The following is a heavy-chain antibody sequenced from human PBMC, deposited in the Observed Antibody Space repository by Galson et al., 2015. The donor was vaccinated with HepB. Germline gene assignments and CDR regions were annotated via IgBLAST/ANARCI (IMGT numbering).Heavy chain of an antibody. Sequence: SLRLSCAVSGVTFSSSAMSWVRQAPGKGLEWVSTIDISGGRANYADSVKGRFTISRDNARNPLYLQMDSLRAEDTAVYYCARGADCYDNSGYPHSYYYFDFWGQGTLVTVSS. CDR1: GVTFSSSA. CDR3: ARGADCYDNSGYPHSYYYFDF. V-gene: IGHV3-23*01. D-gene: IGHD3-22*01. J-gene: IGHJ4*02. CDR2: IDISGGRA.